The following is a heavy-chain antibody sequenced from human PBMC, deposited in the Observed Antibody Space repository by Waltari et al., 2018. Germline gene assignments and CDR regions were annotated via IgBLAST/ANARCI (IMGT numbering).Heavy chain of an antibody. Sequence: QVQLQQWGAGLLKPSETLSLTCAVYGGSFSGYYWSWIRQPPGKGLEWIGEINHSGSTNYNPSLKSRVTISVDTSKNQFSLKPSSVTAADTAVYYCARDVRGIAARPFHSVFDYWGQGTLVTVSS. D-gene: IGHD6-6*01. CDR1: GGSFSGYY. V-gene: IGHV4-34*01. CDR2: INHSGST. CDR3: ARDVRGIAARPFHSVFDY. J-gene: IGHJ4*02.